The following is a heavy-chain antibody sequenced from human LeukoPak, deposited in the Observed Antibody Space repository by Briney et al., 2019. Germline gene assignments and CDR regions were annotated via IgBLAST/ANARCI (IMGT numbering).Heavy chain of an antibody. CDR1: GFTFSSYP. CDR3: AKGPHPRIAAAGFDY. V-gene: IGHV3-23*01. J-gene: IGHJ4*02. Sequence: PGGSLRLSCAASGFTFSSYPMTWVRQAPGKGLEWVSSISGDGRSTYYADSVKGRFTISRDNSKNTLYLQMNSLRAEDTAVYYCAKGPHPRIAAAGFDYWGQGTLVTVSS. D-gene: IGHD6-13*01. CDR2: ISGDGRST.